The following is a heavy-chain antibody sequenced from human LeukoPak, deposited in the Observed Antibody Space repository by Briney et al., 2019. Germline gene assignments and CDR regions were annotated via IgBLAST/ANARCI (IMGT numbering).Heavy chain of an antibody. CDR2: IYYSGST. D-gene: IGHD3-10*01. Sequence: SETLSLTCTVSGGSIRSYYWSWIREPPGKGLEWSGYIYYSGSTNYNPSLKSRVTISVDTSKNQFSLKLSSVTAADTAVYYCARLWFGEFPYYFDYWGQGTLVTVSS. V-gene: IGHV4-59*08. J-gene: IGHJ4*02. CDR3: ARLWFGEFPYYFDY. CDR1: GGSIRSYY.